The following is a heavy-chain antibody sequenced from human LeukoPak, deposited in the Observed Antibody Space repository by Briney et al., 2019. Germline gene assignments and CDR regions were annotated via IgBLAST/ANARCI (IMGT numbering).Heavy chain of an antibody. CDR1: GFTFSSYA. CDR2: ISGSGGST. J-gene: IGHJ4*02. D-gene: IGHD2-2*01. Sequence: GGSLRLSCAASGFTFSSYAMSWVRQAPRKGLEWVSAISGSGGSTYYADSVKGRFTISRDNSKNTLYLQMNSLRAEDTAVYYCARGPGPSTGTNPDYWGQGTLVTVSS. CDR3: ARGPGPSTGTNPDY. V-gene: IGHV3-23*01.